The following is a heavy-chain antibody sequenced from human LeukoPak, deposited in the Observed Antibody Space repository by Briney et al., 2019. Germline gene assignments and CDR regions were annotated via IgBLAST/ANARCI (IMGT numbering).Heavy chain of an antibody. V-gene: IGHV3-48*03. J-gene: IGHJ4*02. CDR3: AKDHWGKPFDY. Sequence: GSLRLSRAASGFTFSSYEMNWVRQAPGKGLEWVSYISSSGSTIYYADSVKGRFTISRDNAKNSLYLQMNSLRAEDTAVYYCAKDHWGKPFDYWGQGTLVTVSS. CDR1: GFTFSSYE. CDR2: ISSSGSTI. D-gene: IGHD3-16*01.